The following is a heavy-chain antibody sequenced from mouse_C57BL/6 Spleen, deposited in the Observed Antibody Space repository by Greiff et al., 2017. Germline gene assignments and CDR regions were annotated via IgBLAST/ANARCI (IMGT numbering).Heavy chain of an antibody. Sequence: VKLMESGPGLVAPSQSLSITCTVSGFSLTSYAISWVRQPPGKGLEWLGVIWTGGGTNYNSALQSRLSISKDNSKSQVFLKMNSLQTDDTARYYCARRSITTVVAEDYAMDYWGQGTSVTVSS. CDR2: IWTGGGT. CDR1: GFSLTSYA. CDR3: ARRSITTVVAEDYAMDY. J-gene: IGHJ4*01. D-gene: IGHD1-1*01. V-gene: IGHV2-9-1*01.